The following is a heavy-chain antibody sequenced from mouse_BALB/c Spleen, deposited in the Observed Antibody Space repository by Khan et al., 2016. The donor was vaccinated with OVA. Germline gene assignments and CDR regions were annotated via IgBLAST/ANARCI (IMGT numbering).Heavy chain of an antibody. D-gene: IGHD1-1*01. V-gene: IGHV1S81*02. CDR2: INPNNGRT. CDR3: TGIKKHVAIFLCC. Sequence: QVQLQQSGAELVKPGASVKLSCKASGYTFTSYWMHWVKQRLGQGLEWFAEINPNNGRTYYNEKFKGKATLTVDKSSITADGLHSGPTVEYSAVYNCTGIKKHVAIFLCCWCQGTTHTVSS. J-gene: IGHJ2*01. CDR1: GYTFTSYW.